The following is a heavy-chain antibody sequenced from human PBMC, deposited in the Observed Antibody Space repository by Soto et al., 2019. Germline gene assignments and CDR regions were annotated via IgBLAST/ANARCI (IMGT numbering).Heavy chain of an antibody. CDR2: IKSKTDGGTT. CDR3: ARDPGVAARPGYFDY. J-gene: IGHJ4*02. V-gene: IGHV3-15*01. D-gene: IGHD6-6*01. CDR1: GFTFSNAW. Sequence: GGSLRLSCAASGFTFSNAWMSWVRQAPGKGLEWVGRIKSKTDGGTTDYAAPVKGRFTISRDDSKNTLYLQMNSLRAEDTAVYYCARDPGVAARPGYFDYWGQGTLVTVSS.